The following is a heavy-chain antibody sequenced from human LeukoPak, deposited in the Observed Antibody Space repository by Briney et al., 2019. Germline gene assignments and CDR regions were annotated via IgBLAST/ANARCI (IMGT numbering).Heavy chain of an antibody. D-gene: IGHD4-17*01. CDR1: GFTFSSYS. J-gene: IGHJ4*02. Sequence: GGSLRLSCAASGFTFSSYSMNWVRQAPGKGLEWVSYISSSSSTIYYADSVRGRFTISRDNSKNTLFLQMNSLRAEDTAVFYCAREVGDYALDYWGQGTLVTVSS. V-gene: IGHV3-48*01. CDR3: AREVGDYALDY. CDR2: ISSSSSTI.